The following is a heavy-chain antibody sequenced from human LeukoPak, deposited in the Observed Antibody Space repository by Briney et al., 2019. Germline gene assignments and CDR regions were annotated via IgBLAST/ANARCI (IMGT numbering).Heavy chain of an antibody. CDR3: ARALPTGYYDILTGYYWAFDI. CDR1: GGSFSGYY. Sequence: PSETLSLTCAVYGGSFSGYYWSWVRQPPGKGLEWIGEINHSGSTNYNPSLKSRVTISVDTSKNQFSLTLSSVTAADTAVYYCARALPTGYYDILTGYYWAFDIWGQGTMVTVSS. D-gene: IGHD3-9*01. CDR2: INHSGST. J-gene: IGHJ3*02. V-gene: IGHV4-34*01.